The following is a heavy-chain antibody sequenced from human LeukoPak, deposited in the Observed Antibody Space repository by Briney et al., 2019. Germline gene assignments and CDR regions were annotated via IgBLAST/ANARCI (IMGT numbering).Heavy chain of an antibody. D-gene: IGHD1-14*01. CDR3: VRRTYYFDY. CDR1: GGSISSPTSY. J-gene: IGHJ4*02. V-gene: IGHV4-39*01. CDR2: VYYTGGT. Sequence: SETLSLTCTVSGGSISSPTSYWGWIRQSPGKGLEWIASVYYTGGTYFNPSFKSRVAISIDTSKNQFSLKLNSVTAADTAVYYCVRRTYYFDYWGQGTLVTVSS.